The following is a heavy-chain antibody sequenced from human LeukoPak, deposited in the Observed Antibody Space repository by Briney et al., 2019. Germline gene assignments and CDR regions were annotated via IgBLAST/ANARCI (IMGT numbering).Heavy chain of an antibody. Sequence: TGGSLRLSCAASGFTFSSYSMNWVRQAPGKGLEWVSSISSSSSYIYYADSVKGQFTISRDNAKNSLYLQMNSLRAEDTAVYYCARDRTIAVAGALGYWGQGTLVTVSS. D-gene: IGHD6-19*01. CDR2: ISSSSSYI. V-gene: IGHV3-21*01. J-gene: IGHJ4*02. CDR3: ARDRTIAVAGALGY. CDR1: GFTFSSYS.